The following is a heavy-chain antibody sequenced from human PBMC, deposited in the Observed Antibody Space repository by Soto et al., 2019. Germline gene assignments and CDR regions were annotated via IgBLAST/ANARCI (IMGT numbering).Heavy chain of an antibody. Sequence: GGSLRLSCAASGFTVSSNYMSWVRQAPGKGLEWVSVIYSGGSTYYADSVKGRFTISRDNSKNTLYLQMNSLRAEDTAVYYCARELHSGAAGPAFDYWGQGTLVTVSS. CDR2: IYSGGST. V-gene: IGHV3-53*01. CDR3: ARELHSGAAGPAFDY. D-gene: IGHD6-13*01. J-gene: IGHJ4*02. CDR1: GFTVSSNY.